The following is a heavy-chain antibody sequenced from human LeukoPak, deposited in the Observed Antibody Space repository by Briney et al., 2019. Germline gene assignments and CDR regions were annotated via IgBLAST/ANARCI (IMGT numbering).Heavy chain of an antibody. Sequence: GGSLRLSCVVSGFTFSSYPMSWVRLAPGKGLEWVSVISESGDVTHYADSMKGRFTISRDNTKNTLNLQMNGLRDEDTAIYYCARDSSHYLGSSDYWGQGALVTVSS. V-gene: IGHV3-23*01. CDR1: GFTFSSYP. J-gene: IGHJ4*02. CDR2: ISESGDVT. D-gene: IGHD6-6*01. CDR3: ARDSSHYLGSSDY.